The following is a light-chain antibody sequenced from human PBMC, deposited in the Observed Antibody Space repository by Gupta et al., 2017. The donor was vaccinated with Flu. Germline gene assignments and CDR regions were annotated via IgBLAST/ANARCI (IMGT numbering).Light chain of an antibody. Sequence: EIVLTQSPGTLSLSPGERATLSCRASQSVSSSYLAWYQQKPGQAPRLLIYGASSRATGIPDRFSGSGSGTDCTLTISRLEPEDCAVYYCQQYGSSPLTFGQGTKVEIK. CDR1: QSVSSSY. J-gene: IGKJ1*01. CDR3: QQYGSSPLT. CDR2: GAS. V-gene: IGKV3-20*01.